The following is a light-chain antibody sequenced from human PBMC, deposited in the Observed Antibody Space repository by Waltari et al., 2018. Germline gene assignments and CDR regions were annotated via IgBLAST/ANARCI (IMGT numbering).Light chain of an antibody. CDR3: CAYAGSYTYV. J-gene: IGLJ1*01. V-gene: IGLV2-23*01. CDR1: TRAIGTYDL. CDR2: QDN. Sequence: QSALTQPASVSGSPGQSITISCSGTTRAIGTYDLVSWYQHHPGKAPKVIIYQDNKRPSGVSNRFSGSKSGNTASLTVSGLQAEDEADYYCCAYAGSYTYVFGGGTKVTV.